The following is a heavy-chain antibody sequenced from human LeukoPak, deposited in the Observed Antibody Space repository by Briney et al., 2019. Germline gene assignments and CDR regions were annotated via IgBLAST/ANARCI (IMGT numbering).Heavy chain of an antibody. V-gene: IGHV1-8*01. J-gene: IGHJ4*02. CDR3: ARGAFPVVKYLKQDY. CDR1: GYTFTSYD. D-gene: IGHD2-21*01. Sequence: ASVKVSCKASGYTFTSYDINWVRQATGQGLEWMGWMNPNSGNTGYAQKFQGRVTMTRNTSISTAYMELSSLRSEDTAVYYCARGAFPVVKYLKQDYWGQRTLVTVSS. CDR2: MNPNSGNT.